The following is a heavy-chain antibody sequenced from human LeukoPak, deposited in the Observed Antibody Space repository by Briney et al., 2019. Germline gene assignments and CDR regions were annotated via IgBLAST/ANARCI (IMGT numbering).Heavy chain of an antibody. CDR3: ARDSVRYCSSTSCHVGY. V-gene: IGHV1-69*04. CDR1: GGTFSSYT. J-gene: IGHJ4*02. D-gene: IGHD2-2*01. CDR2: IIPILGIA. Sequence: SVKVSCKASGGTFSSYTISWVRQAPGQGLEWMGRIIPILGIANYAQKFQGRVTITADKSTSTAYMELSSLRSEDTAVYYCARDSVRYCSSTSCHVGYWGQGTLVTVSS.